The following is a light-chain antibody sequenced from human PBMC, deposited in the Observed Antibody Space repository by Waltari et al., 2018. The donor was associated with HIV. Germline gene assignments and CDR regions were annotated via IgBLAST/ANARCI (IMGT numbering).Light chain of an antibody. CDR1: QTSSNS. V-gene: IGKV1-39*01. CDR2: TAS. CDR3: QQSYRIPYT. Sequence: DVQMTQSPSSLSASGGDRATITCRASQTSSNSVNWYQQKPGKAPKLLSETASSFQSGVPSRCSGSGSGTDFTLTIIDLQPEDFSTYYWQQSYRIPYTFGQGTKLEIK. J-gene: IGKJ2*01.